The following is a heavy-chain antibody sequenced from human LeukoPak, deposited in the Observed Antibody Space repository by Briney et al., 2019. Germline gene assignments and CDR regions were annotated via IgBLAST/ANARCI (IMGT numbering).Heavy chain of an antibody. J-gene: IGHJ4*02. CDR1: GGSISTNYY. Sequence: PSETLSLTCTVSGGSISTNYYWGWIRQPPGKGLEWIGNIFYSGSTYYSPSLRSRVTISLDTSKNQISLRLTSVTAADTAMYYCARQTGSGLFTLPGGRGTLVTVSS. V-gene: IGHV4-39*01. D-gene: IGHD3/OR15-3a*01. CDR2: IFYSGST. CDR3: ARQTGSGLFTLP.